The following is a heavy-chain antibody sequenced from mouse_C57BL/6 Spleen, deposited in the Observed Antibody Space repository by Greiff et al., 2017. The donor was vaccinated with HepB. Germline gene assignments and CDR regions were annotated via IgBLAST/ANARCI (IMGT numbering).Heavy chain of an antibody. CDR2: ISSGGDYI. J-gene: IGHJ1*03. CDR3: TRGGDYGSRAFDV. D-gene: IGHD1-1*01. Sequence: EVQGVESGEGLVKPGGSLKLSCAASGFTFSSYAMSWVRQTPEKRLEWVAYISSGGDYIYYADTVKGRFTISRDNARNTLYLQMSSLKSEDTAMYYCTRGGDYGSRAFDVWGTGTTVTVSS. V-gene: IGHV5-9-1*02. CDR1: GFTFSSYA.